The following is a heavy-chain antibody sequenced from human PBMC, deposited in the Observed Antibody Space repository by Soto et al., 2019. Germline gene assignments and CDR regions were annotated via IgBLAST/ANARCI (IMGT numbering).Heavy chain of an antibody. J-gene: IGHJ6*02. CDR2: VIPMSGSS. Sequence: QVQLVQSGAEVKKPGSSVKVSCKASGGTFSTYVISWVRQAPGQGLEWMGRVIPMSGSSNYAQKFQGRVTIIADKDTSIAYMEVCSLRSEDTAVYYCARGRPRSGPPFYYYGLDVWGQGTTVIVSS. CDR3: ARGRPRSGPPFYYYGLDV. V-gene: IGHV1-69*06. D-gene: IGHD1-26*01. CDR1: GGTFSTYV.